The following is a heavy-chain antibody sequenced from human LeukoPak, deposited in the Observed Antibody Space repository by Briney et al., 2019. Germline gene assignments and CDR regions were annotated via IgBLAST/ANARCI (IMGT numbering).Heavy chain of an antibody. Sequence: GGSLRLSCAASGFTFSTYWMHWVRQIPGKGLVWLSRIHYDGTYTTYVDSVRGRFTISRDNTKSTLYLQMNSLRAEDTAVYYCAKDVRYGSGFVYYGMDVWGKGTTVTVSS. J-gene: IGHJ6*04. D-gene: IGHD3-10*01. CDR1: GFTFSTYW. CDR3: AKDVRYGSGFVYYGMDV. CDR2: IHYDGTYT. V-gene: IGHV3-74*01.